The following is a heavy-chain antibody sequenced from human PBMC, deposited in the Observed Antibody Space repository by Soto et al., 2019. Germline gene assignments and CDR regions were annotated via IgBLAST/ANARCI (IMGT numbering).Heavy chain of an antibody. D-gene: IGHD6-13*01. Sequence: GGSLRLSCAASGFTFRSYWMHWVRQAPGKGLVWVSRINSDGSSTSYADSVKGRFTISRDNAKNTLYLQMNSLRAEDTAVYYCAREGGSSWYYYYYGMDVWGQGTTVTVSS. V-gene: IGHV3-74*01. J-gene: IGHJ6*02. CDR1: GFTFRSYW. CDR3: AREGGSSWYYYYYGMDV. CDR2: INSDGSST.